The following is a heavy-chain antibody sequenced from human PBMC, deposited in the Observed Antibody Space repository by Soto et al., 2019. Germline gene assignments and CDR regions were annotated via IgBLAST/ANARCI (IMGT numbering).Heavy chain of an antibody. V-gene: IGHV4-34*01. Sequence: SETLSLTCAVYGGSFSGYYWSWIRQPPGKGLEWIGEINHSGSTNYNPSLKSRVTISVDTSKNQFSLKLSSVTAADTAVYYCARGAIVVVVAARNWFDPWGQGTLVTVSA. CDR2: INHSGST. CDR3: ARGAIVVVVAARNWFDP. D-gene: IGHD2-15*01. CDR1: GGSFSGYY. J-gene: IGHJ5*02.